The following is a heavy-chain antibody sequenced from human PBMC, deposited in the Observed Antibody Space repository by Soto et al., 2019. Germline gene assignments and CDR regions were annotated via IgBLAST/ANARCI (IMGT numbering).Heavy chain of an antibody. V-gene: IGHV1-18*04. Sequence: GSVKVSFKSSGYPFTSYGISLVRQAPGQGLEWMGWISAYNGNTNYAQKLQGRVTMTTDTSTSTAYMELRSLRSDDTAVYHCARYYDSSRFEFDPWGQGTMVTVSS. CDR3: ARYYDSSRFEFDP. J-gene: IGHJ5*02. D-gene: IGHD3-22*01. CDR1: GYPFTSYG. CDR2: ISAYNGNT.